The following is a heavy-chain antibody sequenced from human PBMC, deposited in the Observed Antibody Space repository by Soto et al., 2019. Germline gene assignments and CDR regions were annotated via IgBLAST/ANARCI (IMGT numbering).Heavy chain of an antibody. CDR2: ISAYNGNT. J-gene: IGHJ5*02. V-gene: IGHV1-18*04. D-gene: IGHD1-7*01. CDR1: GYTFTSYG. Sequence: QVQLVQSGAEVKKPGASVKVSCKASGYTFTSYGISWVRQAPGQGLEWMGWISAYNGNTNYAQKLQGRVTMTTDTSTSAAYMELRSVRSDDTAVYYCARVPEKLELIDWFDPWGQGTLVTVSS. CDR3: ARVPEKLELIDWFDP.